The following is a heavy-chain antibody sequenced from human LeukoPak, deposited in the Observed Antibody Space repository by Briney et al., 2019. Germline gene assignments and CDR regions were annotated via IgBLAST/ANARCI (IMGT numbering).Heavy chain of an antibody. J-gene: IGHJ6*03. CDR1: GFTFDDYG. CDR3: ARGFLEWLLYYYYYMDV. D-gene: IGHD3-3*01. V-gene: IGHV3-7*01. Sequence: GGSLRLSCAASGFTFDDYGMSWVRQAPGKGLEWVANIKQDGSEKYYVDSVKGRFTISRDNAKNSLYLQMNSLRAEDTAVYYCARGFLEWLLYYYYYMDVWGKGTTVTVSS. CDR2: IKQDGSEK.